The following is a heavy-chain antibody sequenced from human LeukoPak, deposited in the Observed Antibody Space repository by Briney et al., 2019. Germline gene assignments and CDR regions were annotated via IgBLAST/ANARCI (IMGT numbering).Heavy chain of an antibody. CDR1: GYSFTSYW. CDR2: LYPGDSDT. CDR3: ARSHDYVWGSYRYTKYYFDY. Sequence: GESLKISCTGSGYSFTSYWIGWVRQMPGKGLEWMGILYPGDSDTRYSPSFQGQVSISADKSISTAYLQWSSLKSSDTAMYYCARSHDYVWGSYRYTKYYFDYWGQGTLVTVSS. D-gene: IGHD3-16*02. V-gene: IGHV5-51*01. J-gene: IGHJ4*02.